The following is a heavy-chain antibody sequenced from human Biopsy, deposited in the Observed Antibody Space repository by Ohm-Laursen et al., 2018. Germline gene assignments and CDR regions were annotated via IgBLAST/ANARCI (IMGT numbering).Heavy chain of an antibody. J-gene: IGHJ3*02. CDR3: ASDDSSNEKNAFDI. V-gene: IGHV1-69*06. CDR1: GGSFTTYT. CDR2: IVPIFATA. D-gene: IGHD3-22*01. Sequence: SVKVSCKSSGGSFTTYTISWVREAPGQGLEWMGGIVPIFATANYAQRFQGRVTITADKSAYTVYMELTSLTSEDTAVYYCASDDSSNEKNAFDIWGQGTMVTVSS.